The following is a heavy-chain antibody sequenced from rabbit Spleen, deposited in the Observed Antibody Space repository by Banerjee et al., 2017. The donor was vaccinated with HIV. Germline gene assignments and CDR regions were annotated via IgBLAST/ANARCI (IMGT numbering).Heavy chain of an antibody. D-gene: IGHD6-1*01. J-gene: IGHJ4*01. CDR2: ISTSTGST. CDR1: GFSFSNSDY. CDR3: ARSYTL. V-gene: IGHV1S40*01. Sequence: QSLEESGGDLVKPGASLTLTCTASGFSFSNSDYICWVRQAPGKGLEWIGCISTSTGSTDYASWAKGRFTISKTSSTTVTLQMTSLTAADTATYFCARSYTLWGPGTLVTVS.